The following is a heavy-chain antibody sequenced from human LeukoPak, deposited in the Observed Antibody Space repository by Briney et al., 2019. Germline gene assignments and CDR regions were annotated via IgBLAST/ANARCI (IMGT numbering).Heavy chain of an antibody. CDR1: GGTFSSYA. J-gene: IGHJ4*02. CDR3: ARGPSTYYYDSSGAIDY. CDR2: IIPIFGTA. Sequence: GASVRVSCKASGGTFSSYAISWVRQAPGQGLEWMGGIIPIFGTANYAQKFQGRVTITADESTSTAYMELSSLRSEDTAVYYCARGPSTYYYDSSGAIDYWGQGTLVTVSS. V-gene: IGHV1-69*13. D-gene: IGHD3-22*01.